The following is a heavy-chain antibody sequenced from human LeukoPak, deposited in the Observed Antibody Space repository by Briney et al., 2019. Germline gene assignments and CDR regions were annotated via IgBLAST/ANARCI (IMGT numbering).Heavy chain of an antibody. CDR3: ARLIAARPKAVDY. V-gene: IGHV4-59*12. Sequence: SETLSPTCTVSGGSISSYYWSWIRQPPGKGLEWIGYIYYSGSTNYNPSLKSRVTISVDTSKNQFSLKLSSVTAADTAVYYCARLIAARPKAVDYWGQGTLVTVSS. D-gene: IGHD6-6*01. CDR2: IYYSGST. CDR1: GGSISSYY. J-gene: IGHJ4*02.